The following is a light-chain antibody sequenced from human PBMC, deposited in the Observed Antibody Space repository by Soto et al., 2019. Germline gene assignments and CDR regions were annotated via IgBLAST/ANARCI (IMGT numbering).Light chain of an antibody. CDR3: AAWDDSLNGHV. J-gene: IGLJ1*01. CDR2: TTN. Sequence: QSALTQPHSASGTPGQRVTISCSGSSSNIGTSSVHWFQQLPGTAPKLLISTTNQRPSGVPERFSGSKSGTSASLAISGLQSEDEANYYCAAWDDSLNGHVVGTGTKVPVL. CDR1: SSNIGTSS. V-gene: IGLV1-44*01.